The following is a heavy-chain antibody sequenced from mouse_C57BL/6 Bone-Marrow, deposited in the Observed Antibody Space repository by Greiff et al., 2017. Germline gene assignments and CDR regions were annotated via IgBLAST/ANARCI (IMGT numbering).Heavy chain of an antibody. Sequence: VQLQQSGAELARPGASVKLSCKASGYTFTSYDISWVKQRTGQGLEWIGEIYPRSGNTYYNEKFKGKATLTADKSSSTAYMELRSLTSEDSAVYFCARWAGYYGFAYWGQGTLVTVSA. CDR1: GYTFTSYD. V-gene: IGHV1-81*01. J-gene: IGHJ3*01. CDR3: ARWAGYYGFAY. D-gene: IGHD1-1*01. CDR2: IYPRSGNT.